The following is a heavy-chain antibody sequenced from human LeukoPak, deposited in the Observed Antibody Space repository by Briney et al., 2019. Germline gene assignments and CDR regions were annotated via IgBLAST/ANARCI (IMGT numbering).Heavy chain of an antibody. D-gene: IGHD6-13*01. CDR1: GGSISSYY. CDR2: IYYSGRT. CDR3: ARLIAAAGTYFDY. J-gene: IGHJ4*02. V-gene: IGHV4-59*08. Sequence: PSETLSLTCTLSGGSISSYYWSWIRQPPRKGLEWIGYIYYSGRTNYNPSLKSRVTISVDTSKNQFSLKLSSVTAADTAVYYCARLIAAAGTYFDYWGQGTLVTVSS.